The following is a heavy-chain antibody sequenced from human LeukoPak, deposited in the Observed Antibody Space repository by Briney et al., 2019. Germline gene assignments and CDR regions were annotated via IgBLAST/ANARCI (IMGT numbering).Heavy chain of an antibody. CDR2: ISYDGSNK. CDR1: GFTFSSYG. V-gene: IGHV3-30*18. J-gene: IGHJ6*02. CDR3: AKVALYCSSTSCYDIGAMDV. D-gene: IGHD2-2*01. Sequence: GGSLRLSCAASGFTFSSYGMHWVRQAPGKGLEWVAVISYDGSNKYYADSVKGRFTISRDNSKNTLYLQMNSLRAEDTAVYYCAKVALYCSSTSCYDIGAMDVWGQETTVTVSS.